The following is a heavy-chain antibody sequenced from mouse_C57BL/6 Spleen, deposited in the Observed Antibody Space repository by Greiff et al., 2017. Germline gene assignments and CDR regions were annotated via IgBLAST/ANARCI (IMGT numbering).Heavy chain of an antibody. Sequence: VQLQQPGAELVKPGASVKLSCKASGYTFTSYWMHWVKQRPGRGLEWIGRIDPNSGGTKYNEKFKSKATLTVDKPSRTAYMQLSSLTYEDSAVYYCARLYDGPSYWYFDVCGTGTTVTVSS. CDR2: IDPNSGGT. D-gene: IGHD2-3*01. CDR3: ARLYDGPSYWYFDV. V-gene: IGHV1-72*01. CDR1: GYTFTSYW. J-gene: IGHJ1*03.